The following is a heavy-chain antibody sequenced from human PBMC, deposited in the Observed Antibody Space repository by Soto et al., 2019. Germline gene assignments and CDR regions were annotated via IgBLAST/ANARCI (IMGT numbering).Heavy chain of an antibody. D-gene: IGHD7-27*01. J-gene: IGHJ5*02. CDR1: GGSINSGDYH. V-gene: IGHV4-30-4*01. CDR3: ARGRTYRRTGHYRRDVLDP. CDR2: IYYSGST. Sequence: SETLSLTCTVSGGSINSGDYHWSWIRQSPGKGLEWIGAIYYSGSTYYNPSLKSRIRISVDTSKNQFSLELNSVTAADTAVYFCARGRTYRRTGHYRRDVLDPWGQGTLVTVSS.